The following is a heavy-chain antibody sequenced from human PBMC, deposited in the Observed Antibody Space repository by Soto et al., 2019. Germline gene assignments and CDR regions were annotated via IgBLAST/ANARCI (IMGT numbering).Heavy chain of an antibody. CDR3: ARDTGEQQASGDNWFDP. CDR2: IYYSGST. CDR1: GGSISSGGYY. J-gene: IGHJ5*02. D-gene: IGHD3-10*01. V-gene: IGHV4-31*03. Sequence: QVQLQESVPGLVKPSQTLSLTCTVSGGSISSGGYYWSWIRQHPGKGLEWIGYIYYSGSTHYNPSLKSRVSISVDTSKNQFSLKLRSVTAADTAVYSCARDTGEQQASGDNWFDPWGQGTLVTVSS.